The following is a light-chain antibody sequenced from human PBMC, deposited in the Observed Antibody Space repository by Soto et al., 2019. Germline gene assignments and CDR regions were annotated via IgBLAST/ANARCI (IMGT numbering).Light chain of an antibody. Sequence: QSALTQPPSASGSPGQSVTISCTGTTSDVGDYNYVSWYQQHPGKAPKLMIYKVNKRPSGVPDRFSGSKSGNTASLTVSGLQAEDEADYYCSSNAGSNNLVFGTGTKLTVL. J-gene: IGLJ1*01. CDR3: SSNAGSNNLV. CDR1: TSDVGDYNY. V-gene: IGLV2-8*01. CDR2: KVN.